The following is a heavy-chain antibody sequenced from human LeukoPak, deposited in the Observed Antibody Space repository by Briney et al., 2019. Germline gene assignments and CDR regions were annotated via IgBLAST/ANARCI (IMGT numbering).Heavy chain of an antibody. V-gene: IGHV3-74*01. J-gene: IGHJ4*02. CDR1: GFTFSRYR. CDR3: VKTVYGGSTSDN. Sequence: GGSLSLLCATSGFTFSRYRMHWVRQAPGKGLVWVSRIKSDGSITNYADSVKGRFTINRDNAKNTLYLEMNSLRAEDTAVYYCVKTVYGGSTSDNWGQGTMVTVSS. CDR2: IKSDGSIT. D-gene: IGHD6-13*01.